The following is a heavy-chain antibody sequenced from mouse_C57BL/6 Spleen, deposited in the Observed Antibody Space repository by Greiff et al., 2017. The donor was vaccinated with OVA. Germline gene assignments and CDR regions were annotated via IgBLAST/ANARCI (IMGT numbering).Heavy chain of an antibody. V-gene: IGHV1-59*01. D-gene: IGHD1-1*01. Sequence: VQLQQPGAELVRPGTSVKLSCKASGYTFTSYWMHWVKQRPGQGLEWIGVIDPSDSYTNSNQKFKGKATLTVDTSSSTAYLQLSSLTSEDSAVYYCARVCITTVAYYAMDYWGQGTSVTVSS. CDR3: ARVCITTVAYYAMDY. J-gene: IGHJ4*01. CDR2: IDPSDSYT. CDR1: GYTFTSYW.